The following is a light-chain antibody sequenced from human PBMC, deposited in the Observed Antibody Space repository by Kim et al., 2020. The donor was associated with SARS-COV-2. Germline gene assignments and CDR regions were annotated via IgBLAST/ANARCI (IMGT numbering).Light chain of an antibody. CDR2: EDN. CDR1: SGSIASNY. CDR3: QSYDDNNVV. Sequence: NFMLTQPHSVSESPGKAVTISCTRSSGSIASNYVQWYQQRPGSAPTTVIFEDNQRPSGVPDRFSGSIDTSSNSASLTISGLKTEDEADYFCQSYDDNNVVFGGGTQLTV. V-gene: IGLV6-57*04. J-gene: IGLJ3*02.